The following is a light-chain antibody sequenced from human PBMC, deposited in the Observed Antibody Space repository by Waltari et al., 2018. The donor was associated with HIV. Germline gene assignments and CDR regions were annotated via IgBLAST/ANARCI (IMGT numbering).Light chain of an antibody. CDR3: QVWDSSTVV. J-gene: IGLJ2*01. V-gene: IGLV3-9*01. CDR1: NLGSKN. CDR2: RDT. Sequence: SYELTQPLSVSVALGQTARLTCGGNNLGSKNVHWSQQKPGQAPVLVIYRDTNRPSGIPERFSGSNSGNTATLTINRAQAEDEADYYCQVWDSSTVVFGGGTKLTVL.